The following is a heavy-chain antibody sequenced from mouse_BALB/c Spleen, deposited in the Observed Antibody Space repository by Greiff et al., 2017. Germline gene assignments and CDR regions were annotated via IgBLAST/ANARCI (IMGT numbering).Heavy chain of an antibody. J-gene: IGHJ4*01. CDR2: ISSGGST. Sequence: EVQRVESGGGLVKPGGSLKLSCAASGFTFSSYAMSWVRQTPEKRLEWVASISSGGSTYYPDSVKGRFTISRDNARNILYLQMSSLRSEDTAMYYCAREGGNPIDYAMDYWGQGTSVTVSS. CDR1: GFTFSSYA. CDR3: AREGGNPIDYAMDY. V-gene: IGHV5-6-5*01. D-gene: IGHD2-1*01.